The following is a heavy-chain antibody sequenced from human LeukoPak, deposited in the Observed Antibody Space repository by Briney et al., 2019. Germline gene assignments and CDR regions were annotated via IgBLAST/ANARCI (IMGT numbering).Heavy chain of an antibody. J-gene: IGHJ4*02. CDR3: ARRPRYSSGHYYDL. D-gene: IGHD3-22*01. CDR1: GFSVSNNY. V-gene: IGHV3-23*01. Sequence: GGSLRLSCAASGFSVSNNYMSWVRQAPGKGLEWVAIISSDGGTYYDGSTYHADSVKGRFTVSRDNSKNTLFLQINSLRAEDTAVYYCARRPRYSSGHYYDLWGQGTLVTVSS. CDR2: ISSDGGTYYDGST.